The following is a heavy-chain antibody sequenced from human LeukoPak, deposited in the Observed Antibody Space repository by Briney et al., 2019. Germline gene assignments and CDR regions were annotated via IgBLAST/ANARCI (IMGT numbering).Heavy chain of an antibody. Sequence: GGSLRLSCAASGFTFSAYAMSWVRQAPGKGLEWVLAICDSGGCTYYADSVKGRFTISRDNSKNTVSLQMNSLRADDTAVYYCAQEETKFGQFVTIGQWGPGTLVHVSP. V-gene: IGHV3-23*01. CDR1: GFTFSAYA. J-gene: IGHJ4*02. D-gene: IGHD3-10*01. CDR3: AQEETKFGQFVTIGQ. CDR2: ICDSGGCT.